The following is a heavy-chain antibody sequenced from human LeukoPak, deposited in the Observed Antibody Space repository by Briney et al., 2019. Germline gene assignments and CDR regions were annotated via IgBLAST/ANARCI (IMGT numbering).Heavy chain of an antibody. CDR3: ARHEFGSIFGPVLG. Sequence: SETLSLTCTVSGGSISSSSYYWGWIRQPPGKGLEWIGSICYSGSTYYNPSLKSRVTISVDTSKNQFSLKLSSVTAADTAVYYCARHEFGSIFGPVLGWGQGTLVTVSS. CDR2: ICYSGST. V-gene: IGHV4-39*01. J-gene: IGHJ4*02. D-gene: IGHD3-3*01. CDR1: GGSISSSSYY.